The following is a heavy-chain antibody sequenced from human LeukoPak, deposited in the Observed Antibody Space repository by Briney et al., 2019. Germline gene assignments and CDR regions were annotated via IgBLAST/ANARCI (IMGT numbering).Heavy chain of an antibody. D-gene: IGHD1-14*01. Sequence: PGGCLRLSCAASGFTFSSYAMSWVRQAPGKGLEWVSAISGSGGSTYYADSVEGRFTISRDNSKNTLYLQMNSLRAEDTAVYYCARAGPHVGTGAWYFDLWGRGTLVTVSS. CDR1: GFTFSSYA. CDR2: ISGSGGST. CDR3: ARAGPHVGTGAWYFDL. J-gene: IGHJ2*01. V-gene: IGHV3-23*01.